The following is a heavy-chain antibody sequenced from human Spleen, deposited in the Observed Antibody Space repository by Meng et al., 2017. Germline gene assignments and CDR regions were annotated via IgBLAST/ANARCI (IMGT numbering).Heavy chain of an antibody. V-gene: IGHV3-48*03. J-gene: IGHJ6*02. CDR2: ISSSGTII. CDR1: GFTLSPYE. D-gene: IGHD3-22*01. CDR3: ARETYYYDSSGYYGYYYYYGMDV. Sequence: GESLKISCAAYGFTLSPYEMIWVRQAPGKGLEWISSISSSGTIIYYADSVKGRFTIFRDNAKNSLSLQMNSLRAEDTAVYYCARETYYYDSSGYYGYYYYYGMDVWGQGTLVTVSS.